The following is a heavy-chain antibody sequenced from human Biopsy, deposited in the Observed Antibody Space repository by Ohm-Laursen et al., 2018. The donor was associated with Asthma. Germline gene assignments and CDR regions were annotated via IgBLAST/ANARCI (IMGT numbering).Heavy chain of an antibody. CDR3: ARVKDGYNFDY. D-gene: IGHD5-24*01. CDR2: IYHSGST. V-gene: IGHV4-4*02. CDR1: GGSISSSNW. Sequence: SDTLSLTCAVSGGSISSSNWWSWVRQPPGKGLEWIGEIYHSGSTNYNPSLKSRVTISVDRSKNQFSLKLSSATAADTAVYYCARVKDGYNFDYWGQGTLVTVSS. J-gene: IGHJ4*02.